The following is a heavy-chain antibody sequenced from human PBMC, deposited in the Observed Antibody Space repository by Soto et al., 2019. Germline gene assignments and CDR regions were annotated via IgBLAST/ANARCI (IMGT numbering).Heavy chain of an antibody. CDR1: GDSISSSSFF. CDR3: VRQRRSYGGEYSFDY. Sequence: QLHLQESGPGLVKPSETLSLTCTVSGDSISSSSFFWGWIRQPPGKGLEWIGTIYYSGSTYYNPSLKGRVTISVDTSKNQFSLKLTSVTAADTAVYYCVRQRRSYGGEYSFDYWGQGTLVTVST. V-gene: IGHV4-39*01. J-gene: IGHJ4*02. D-gene: IGHD3-16*01. CDR2: IYYSGST.